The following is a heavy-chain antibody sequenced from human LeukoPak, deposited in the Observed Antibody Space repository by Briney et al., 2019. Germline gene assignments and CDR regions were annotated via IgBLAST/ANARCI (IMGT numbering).Heavy chain of an antibody. CDR1: GFIFSNYW. V-gene: IGHV3-7*03. CDR3: AKDRPNYYDNQYYFDY. D-gene: IGHD3-22*01. Sequence: QPGGSLRLSCAASGFIFSNYWMSWVRQAPGKGLEWVANIKQDGSGKYYVDSVKGRFTISRDNAKNSLYLQMNSLRAEDTAVYYCAKDRPNYYDNQYYFDYWGQGTLVTVSS. CDR2: IKQDGSGK. J-gene: IGHJ4*02.